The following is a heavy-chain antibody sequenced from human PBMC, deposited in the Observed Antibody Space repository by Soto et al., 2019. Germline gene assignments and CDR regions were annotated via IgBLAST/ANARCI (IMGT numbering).Heavy chain of an antibody. D-gene: IGHD1-26*01. CDR1: GYPFTTYY. J-gene: IGHJ4*02. V-gene: IGHV1-46*01. Sequence: QVQLVQSGAEVKKPGASVKVSCKASGYPFTTYYLPWVRQAPGQGLEWMGIINPRGGSTSYAQKFQGRVTMTRDTSTSTVYMELSSLRSEDTAVYYCARSDSGSYPLDYWGQGTLVTVSS. CDR2: INPRGGST. CDR3: ARSDSGSYPLDY.